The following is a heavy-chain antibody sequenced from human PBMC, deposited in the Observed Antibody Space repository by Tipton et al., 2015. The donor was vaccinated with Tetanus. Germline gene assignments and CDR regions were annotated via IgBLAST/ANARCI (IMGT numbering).Heavy chain of an antibody. Sequence: GLVKPSEXLSLTCXXXXXXXXXXXXXWNWLRXRPGXXXXLLGYIYYSGSXXXNPSLXXXXSXXVDTSNNQFSLRLTSMTAADTXXXYCAREQGGGRVARLNWFGPWGQGTLVTVSS. J-gene: IGHJ5*02. V-gene: IGHV4-31*03. CDR3: AREQGGGRVARLNWFGP. CDR1: XXXXXXXXXX. CDR2: IYYSGSX. D-gene: IGHD3-16*01.